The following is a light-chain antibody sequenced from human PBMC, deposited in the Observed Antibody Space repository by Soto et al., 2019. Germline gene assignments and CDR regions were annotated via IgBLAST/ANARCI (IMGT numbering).Light chain of an antibody. CDR2: EVT. J-gene: IGLJ1*01. V-gene: IGLV2-14*01. CDR3: SSYTSRSTLV. CDR1: SSDVGGYNY. Sequence: QSALTQPASVSGSPDQSITISCTGTSSDVGGYNYVSWYQQHPGKAPKLMIYEVTNRPSGVSNRFSGSKSGNTASLTISGLQAEDEADYYCSSYTSRSTLVFGTGTKVTVL.